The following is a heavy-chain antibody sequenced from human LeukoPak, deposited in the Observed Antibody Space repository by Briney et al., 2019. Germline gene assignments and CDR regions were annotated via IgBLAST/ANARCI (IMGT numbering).Heavy chain of an antibody. CDR2: ISGTGGST. D-gene: IGHD3-10*01. V-gene: IGHV3-23*01. CDR3: ANKRGGPAPFDS. Sequence: PGGSLRLSCAASGFTFSTYAMTWVRQAPGKGLEWVSLISGTGGSTYYADSVKGRFTISRDNSKNTLYLQMNSLRDDDTAVYFCANKRGGPAPFDSWGQGTLVTVSS. CDR1: GFTFSTYA. J-gene: IGHJ4*02.